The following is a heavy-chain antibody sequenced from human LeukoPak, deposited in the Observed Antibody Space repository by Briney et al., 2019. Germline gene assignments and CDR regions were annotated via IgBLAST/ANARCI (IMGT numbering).Heavy chain of an antibody. J-gene: IGHJ5*02. D-gene: IGHD3-3*01. CDR2: IIPIFGTA. V-gene: IGHV1-69*05. Sequence: GASVKVSCKASGGTFSSYAISWVRQAPGQGLEWMGRIIPIFGTAIYAQKFQGRVTITTDESTSTAYMELSSLRSEDTAVYYCARVRRFLEWRAFDPWGQGTLVTVSS. CDR3: ARVRRFLEWRAFDP. CDR1: GGTFSSYA.